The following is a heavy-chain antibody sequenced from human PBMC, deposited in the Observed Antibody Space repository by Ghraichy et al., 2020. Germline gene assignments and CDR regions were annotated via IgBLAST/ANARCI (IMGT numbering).Heavy chain of an antibody. V-gene: IGHV3-23*01. J-gene: IGHJ4*02. CDR3: ARVQRGQLDY. D-gene: IGHD1-1*01. Sequence: GGSLRLSCTASGFSFYNYAMAWVRQAPGKGLEWVSAISGTGGNTYYADSVKGRFTISRDNSNSAMFLQLNSLRAEDTGVYYCARVQRGQLDYWGQGTLVTVSS. CDR1: GFSFYNYA. CDR2: ISGTGGNT.